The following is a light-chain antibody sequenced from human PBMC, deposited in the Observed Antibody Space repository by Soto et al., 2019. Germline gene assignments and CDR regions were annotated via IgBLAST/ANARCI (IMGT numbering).Light chain of an antibody. J-gene: IGLJ2*01. CDR2: DVT. V-gene: IGLV2-11*01. CDR1: SSDVGRYNY. Sequence: QSALTQPRSVSGSPGQSVAISCAGTSSDVGRYNYVSWYQQYPGKAPKLIIYDVTKRPSGVPDRFSGSKSGNTASLTISGLQAEDEVDYYCCSFAGLFGGGTKLTVL. CDR3: CSFAGL.